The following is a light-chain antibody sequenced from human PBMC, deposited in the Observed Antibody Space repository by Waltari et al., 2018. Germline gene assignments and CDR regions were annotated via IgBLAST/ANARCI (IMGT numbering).Light chain of an antibody. CDR1: SGPIASNY. CDR2: KDN. J-gene: IGLJ2*01. Sequence: NFMLTQPHSVSESPGKTVTSSCTRSSGPIASNYVQWYQQRPGSSPTTVIYKDNQRPSGVPDRFSGSIDSSSNSASLTISGLKTDDEADYYCQSYDRSNQVFGGGTKLTVL. V-gene: IGLV6-57*01. CDR3: QSYDRSNQV.